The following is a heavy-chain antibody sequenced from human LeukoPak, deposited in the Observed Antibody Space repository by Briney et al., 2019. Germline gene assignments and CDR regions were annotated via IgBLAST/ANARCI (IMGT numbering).Heavy chain of an antibody. CDR3: AKGPLRGTAAAVDY. CDR2: ISYDGRNI. V-gene: IGHV3-30*18. D-gene: IGHD2-2*01. CDR1: GFTFNNYG. J-gene: IGHJ4*02. Sequence: GKSLRLSCAASGFTFNNYGMHWVRQAPGKGLEWVAVISYDGRNIHYPDSVKGRFTISRDISTDTLWLQMDSLRTEDTAVYYCAKGPLRGTAAAVDYWGQGTPVTVSS.